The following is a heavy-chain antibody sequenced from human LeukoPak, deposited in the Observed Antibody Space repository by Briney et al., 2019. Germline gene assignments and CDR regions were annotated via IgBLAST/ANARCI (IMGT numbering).Heavy chain of an antibody. Sequence: PGGSLRLSCAASGFTFSSYAMHWVRQAPGKGLEWVAVISYDGSNKYYADSVKGRFTISRDNSKNTLYLQMNSLRTEDTAVYYCARDSVDSSGYFIASDYMDVWGKGTTVTISS. V-gene: IGHV3-30*04. J-gene: IGHJ6*03. CDR1: GFTFSSYA. CDR3: ARDSVDSSGYFIASDYMDV. CDR2: ISYDGSNK. D-gene: IGHD3-22*01.